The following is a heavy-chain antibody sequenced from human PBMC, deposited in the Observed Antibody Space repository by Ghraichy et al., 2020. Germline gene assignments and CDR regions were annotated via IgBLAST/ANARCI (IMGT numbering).Heavy chain of an antibody. CDR2: IFYSGST. V-gene: IGHV4-59*01. J-gene: IGHJ6*02. CDR3: ARVGAASRNYYYYGLDV. CDR1: GDSMSSYY. D-gene: IGHD3-10*01. Sequence: SETLSLTCNVSGDSMSSYYWSWIRQPPGKGLEWVCYIFYSGSTHYNPSLKSRVTISIDTSKKHFSLKLTSVTAADTAVYYCARVGAASRNYYYYGLDVWGQGTTVTVSS.